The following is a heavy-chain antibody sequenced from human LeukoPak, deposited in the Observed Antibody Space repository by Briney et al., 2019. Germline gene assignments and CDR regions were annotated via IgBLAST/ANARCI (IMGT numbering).Heavy chain of an antibody. CDR1: GFTFSSYW. J-gene: IGHJ4*02. CDR2: IKQDGSEK. Sequence: GGSLRLSCAASGFTFSSYWMSWGRQAPGKGLEWVANIKQDGSEKYYVDSVKGRFTISRDNAKNSLYLQMNSTRAEDTAVYYCASSSLRGGKGGYWGQGTLVTVSS. D-gene: IGHD4-23*01. CDR3: ASSSLRGGKGGY. V-gene: IGHV3-7*01.